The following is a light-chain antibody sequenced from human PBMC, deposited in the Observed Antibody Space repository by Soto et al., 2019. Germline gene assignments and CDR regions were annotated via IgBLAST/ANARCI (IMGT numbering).Light chain of an antibody. V-gene: IGKV3-20*01. J-gene: IGKJ3*01. Sequence: EIVLTQSPGTLSLSPGERATLYCRASQSVSSKNLAWYQQKPGQAPRLLIYGASYRATGIPDRFSGSGSGADFTLAVSRLEPEDFAFYFCQQYGTSPLTFGPGTKVDI. CDR3: QQYGTSPLT. CDR2: GAS. CDR1: QSVSSKN.